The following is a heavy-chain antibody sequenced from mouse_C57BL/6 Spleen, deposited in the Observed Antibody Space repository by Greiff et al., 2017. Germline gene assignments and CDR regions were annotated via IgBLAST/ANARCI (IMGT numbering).Heavy chain of an antibody. CDR1: GYSITSGYY. V-gene: IGHV3-6*01. CDR2: ISYDGSN. Sequence: EVKLVESGPGLVKPSQSPSLTCSVTGYSITSGYYWNWIRQFPGNKLEWMGYISYDGSNNYNPSLKNRISITRDTSKNQFFLKLNSVTTEDTATYYCARENYGSSYVGAFFDYWGQGTTLTVSS. CDR3: ARENYGSSYVGAFFDY. D-gene: IGHD1-1*01. J-gene: IGHJ2*01.